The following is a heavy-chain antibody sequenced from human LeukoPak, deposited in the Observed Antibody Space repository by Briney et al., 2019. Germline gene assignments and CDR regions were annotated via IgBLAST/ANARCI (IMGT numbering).Heavy chain of an antibody. CDR1: GYTFTSYG. Sequence: ASVKVSCKASGYTFTSYGISWVRQAPGQGLEWMGWISAYNGNTNYARKLQGRVTISTDTSTSTAYMELRSMRSDDTAVYYCARDGDYDSSDYWGQGTLVTVSS. V-gene: IGHV1-18*01. CDR3: ARDGDYDSSDY. J-gene: IGHJ4*02. CDR2: ISAYNGNT. D-gene: IGHD3-22*01.